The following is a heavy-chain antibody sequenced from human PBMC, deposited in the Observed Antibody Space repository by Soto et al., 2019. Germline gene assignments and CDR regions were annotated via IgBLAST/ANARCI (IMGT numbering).Heavy chain of an antibody. V-gene: IGHV3-23*01. J-gene: IGHJ3*02. Sequence: PGGSLRLSCAASGFTFSSYAMSWVRQAPGKGLEWVSAISGSGGSTDYADSVKGRFTISRDNSKNTLYLQMNSLRAEDTAVYYCAKGITIFGVVNDAFDIWGQGTMVTVSS. CDR3: AKGITIFGVVNDAFDI. D-gene: IGHD3-3*01. CDR2: ISGSGGST. CDR1: GFTFSSYA.